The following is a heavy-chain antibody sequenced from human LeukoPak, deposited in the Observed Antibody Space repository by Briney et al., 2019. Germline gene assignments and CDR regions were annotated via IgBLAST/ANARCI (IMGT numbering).Heavy chain of an antibody. V-gene: IGHV4-34*01. CDR1: GGSFSGYY. D-gene: IGHD5-18*01. J-gene: IGHJ4*02. CDR3: ARARRGYSYGLGN. CDR2: INHSGST. Sequence: SETLSLTCAVYGGSFSGYYWSWIRQPPGKGLEWIGEINHSGSTNYNPSHKSRVTISVDTSKNQFSLKLSSVTAADTAVYYCARARRGYSYGLGNWGQGTLVTVSS.